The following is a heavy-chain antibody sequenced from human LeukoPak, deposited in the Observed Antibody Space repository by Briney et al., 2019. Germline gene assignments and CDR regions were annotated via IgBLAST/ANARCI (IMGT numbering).Heavy chain of an antibody. J-gene: IGHJ4*02. CDR2: ISSSSSTI. D-gene: IGHD4-17*01. V-gene: IGHV3-48*04. Sequence: GGSLRLSCAASGFTFSSYSMNWVRQAPGKGLEWVSYISSSSSTIYYADSVKGRFTISRDNAKNSLYLQMNSLRAEDTAVYYCAGENGDYGDYWGQGTLVTVSS. CDR1: GFTFSSYS. CDR3: AGENGDYGDY.